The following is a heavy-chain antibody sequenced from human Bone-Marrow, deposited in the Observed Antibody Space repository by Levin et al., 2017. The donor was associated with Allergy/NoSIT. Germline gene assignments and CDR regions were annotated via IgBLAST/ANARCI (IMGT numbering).Heavy chain of an antibody. CDR2: INPLTGNS. CDR1: GYTFTHHY. CDR3: ATQGTTYDGSRNWFDP. J-gene: IGHJ5*02. D-gene: IGHD3-3*01. V-gene: IGHV1-46*01. Sequence: ASVKVSCKASGYTFTHHYVHWVRQAPGQGLEWMAMINPLTGNSDYEQNFQGRLTVTRDTSTSTVYMELTSLISRDTAVYYCATQGTTYDGSRNWFDPWGQGTLVTVAA.